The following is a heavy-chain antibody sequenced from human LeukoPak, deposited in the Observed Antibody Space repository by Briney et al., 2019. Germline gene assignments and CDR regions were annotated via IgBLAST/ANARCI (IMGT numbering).Heavy chain of an antibody. CDR1: RGSISYFY. CDR3: ARHAPIAAAGNGLNWFDP. D-gene: IGHD6-13*01. V-gene: IGHV4-4*07. Sequence: SETLSLTCTVSRGSISYFYWSWIRQPAGKGLEWIGRIYTSGSTNYNPSLKSRLTISVDTSKNQFSLKLSSVTAADTAVYYCARHAPIAAAGNGLNWFDPWGQGTLVTVSS. CDR2: IYTSGST. J-gene: IGHJ5*02.